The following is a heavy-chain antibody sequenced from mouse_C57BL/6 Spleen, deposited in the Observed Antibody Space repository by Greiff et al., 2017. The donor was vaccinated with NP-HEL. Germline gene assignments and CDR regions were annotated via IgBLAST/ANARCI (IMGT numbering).Heavy chain of an antibody. CDR3: ARSREELYYFDY. CDR2: ISDCGSYT. CDR1: GFTFSSYA. J-gene: IGHJ2*01. V-gene: IGHV5-4*01. Sequence: EVHLVESGGGLVKPGGSLKLSCAASGFTFSSYAMSWVRQTPEKRLEWVATISDCGSYTPYPDNVKGRFTISRDNDKNNLSLQLRHMQSEDTAMFYCARSREELYYFDYWGQGTTLTVSS.